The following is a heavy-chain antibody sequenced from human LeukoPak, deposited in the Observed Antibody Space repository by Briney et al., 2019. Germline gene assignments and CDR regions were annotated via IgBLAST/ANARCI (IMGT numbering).Heavy chain of an antibody. CDR1: GYSFTSYW. V-gene: IGHV5-51*01. CDR2: IYPGDSDT. Sequence: GESLKISCKGSGYSFTSYWIGWVRQMPGKGLEWMGIIYPGDSDTRYSPSFQGQVTISADKSISTAYLQWSSLRSEDTAVYYCAREVKKEILHNWFDPWGQGTLVTVSS. D-gene: IGHD4-11*01. CDR3: AREVKKEILHNWFDP. J-gene: IGHJ5*02.